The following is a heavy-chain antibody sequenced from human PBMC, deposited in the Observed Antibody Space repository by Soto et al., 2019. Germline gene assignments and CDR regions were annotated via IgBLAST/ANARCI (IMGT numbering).Heavy chain of an antibody. J-gene: IGHJ4*02. CDR2: FSAGGGDNT. CDR3: AREARYDRGAYHYVGIDY. V-gene: IGHV3-23*01. CDR1: GFTFSSYS. Sequence: EVQLLESGGGLAQPGGSLRLSCAASGFTFSSYSMNWVRRAPGKGLEWVSAFSAGGGDNTHYADSVKGRFTISRDNSKNTLFLQMNSLRAEDTARYYCAREARYDRGAYHYVGIDYWGQGTLVTVSS. D-gene: IGHD3-22*01.